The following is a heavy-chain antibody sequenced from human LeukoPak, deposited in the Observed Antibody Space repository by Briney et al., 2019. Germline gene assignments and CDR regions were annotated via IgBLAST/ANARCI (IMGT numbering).Heavy chain of an antibody. J-gene: IGHJ4*02. CDR2: IYYSGST. V-gene: IGHV4-39*07. Sequence: PSETLSLTCTVSGGSISSSSYYWGWIRQPPGKGLEWIGSIYYSGSTYYNPSLKSRVTISVDTSKNQFSLKLSSVTAADTAVCYCARGDYYDSSGYSLPIDYWGQGTLVTVSS. CDR1: GGSISSSSYY. CDR3: ARGDYYDSSGYSLPIDY. D-gene: IGHD3-22*01.